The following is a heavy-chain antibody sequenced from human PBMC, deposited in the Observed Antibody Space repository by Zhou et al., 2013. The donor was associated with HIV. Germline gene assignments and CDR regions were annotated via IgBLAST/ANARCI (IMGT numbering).Heavy chain of an antibody. V-gene: IGHV1-69*05. CDR1: GGTFSSYA. D-gene: IGHD6-19*01. J-gene: IGHJ6*03. CDR2: IIPIFGTA. CDR3: VWYSSGWTQGSYYYMDV. Sequence: QVQLVQSGAEVKKPGSSVKVSCKASGGTFSSYAISWVRQAPGQGLEWMGGIIPIFGTANYAQKFQGRVTITTDESTSTAYMELSSLRSEDTAVYYCVWYSSGWTQGSYYYMDVWGKGTTVTVSS.